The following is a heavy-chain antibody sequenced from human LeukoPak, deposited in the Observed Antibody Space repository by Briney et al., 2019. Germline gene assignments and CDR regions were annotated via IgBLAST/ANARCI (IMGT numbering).Heavy chain of an antibody. J-gene: IGHJ4*02. CDR1: GYTFTSYA. CDR2: INTNTGNP. CDR3: AREGQWLPPDY. V-gene: IGHV7-4-1*02. Sequence: ASVKVSCKASGYTFTSYAMNWVRQAPGQGLEWMGWINTNTGNPTYAQGFTGRFVFSLNTSVSTAYLQISSLKAEDTAVHYCAREGQWLPPDYWGQGTLVTVSS. D-gene: IGHD6-19*01.